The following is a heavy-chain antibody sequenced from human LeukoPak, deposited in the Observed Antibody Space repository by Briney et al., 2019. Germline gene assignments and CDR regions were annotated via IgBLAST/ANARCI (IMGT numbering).Heavy chain of an antibody. CDR3: AKSRIVDRRGYFDY. J-gene: IGHJ4*02. D-gene: IGHD2-15*01. Sequence: GDSLRLSCVASGFTFNIYPMTWVRQSPGQGLEWVSTIGTSGDTYYADSVEGRFTISRDDSKNTLYLQMHSLGAEDTAVYYCAKSRIVDRRGYFDYWGQGTLFTVSS. V-gene: IGHV3-23*01. CDR2: IGTSGDT. CDR1: GFTFNIYP.